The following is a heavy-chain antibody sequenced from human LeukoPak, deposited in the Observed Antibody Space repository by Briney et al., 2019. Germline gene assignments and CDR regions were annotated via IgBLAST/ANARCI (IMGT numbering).Heavy chain of an antibody. J-gene: IGHJ4*02. Sequence: PGGSLRLSCAASGFTFSDYSMSWIRQAPGKGLEWVSYISSGSSTIYYADSVRGRFTVSRDNGKRSLFLNMNSLRAEDTAMYYCARRAGDYSHPYDYWGQGTLVTVSS. D-gene: IGHD3-22*01. CDR2: ISSGSSTI. V-gene: IGHV3-11*04. CDR3: ARRAGDYSHPYDY. CDR1: GFTFSDYS.